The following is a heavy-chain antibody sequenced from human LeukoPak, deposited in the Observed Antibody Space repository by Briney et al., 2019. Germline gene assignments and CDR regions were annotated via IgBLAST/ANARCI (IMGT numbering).Heavy chain of an antibody. D-gene: IGHD3-22*01. J-gene: IGHJ4*02. CDR1: GGSFSGYY. V-gene: IGHV4-34*01. Sequence: SETLSLTCAVYGGSFSGYYWSWVRQPPGKGLEWIGSMYHSGSTNYNPSLKSRVTISVDTSKNQFFLKLSSVTAADTAVYYCARSGYYDSSGYFDYWGQGTLVTVSS. CDR3: ARSGYYDSSGYFDY. CDR2: MYHSGST.